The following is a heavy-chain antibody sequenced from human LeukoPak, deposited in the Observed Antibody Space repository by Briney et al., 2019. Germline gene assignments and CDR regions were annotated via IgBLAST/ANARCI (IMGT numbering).Heavy chain of an antibody. CDR3: ARDRTDYYDSSGYYHPFDY. J-gene: IGHJ4*02. Sequence: SETLSLTCTVSGGSIIGSTSYWGWIRQPPGKGLEWIGSIYHSGSTYYNPSLKSRVTISVDTSKNQFSLKLSSVTAADTAVYYCARDRTDYYDSSGYYHPFDYWGQGTLVTVSS. D-gene: IGHD3-22*01. V-gene: IGHV4-39*07. CDR2: IYHSGST. CDR1: GGSIIGSTSY.